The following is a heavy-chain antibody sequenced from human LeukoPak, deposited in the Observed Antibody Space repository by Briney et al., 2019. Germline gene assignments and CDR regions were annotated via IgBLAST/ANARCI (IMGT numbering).Heavy chain of an antibody. V-gene: IGHV3-49*04. CDR1: GFTFSSYS. D-gene: IGHD3-10*01. J-gene: IGHJ4*02. Sequence: PGGSLRLSCAASGFTFSSYSMNWVRQAPGKGLEWVGFIRSKAYGGTTEYAASVKGRFTISRDDSKSIAYLQMNSLKTEDTAVYYCTRVDKYYYDSGSYLDYWGQGTLVTVSS. CDR2: IRSKAYGGTT. CDR3: TRVDKYYYDSGSYLDY.